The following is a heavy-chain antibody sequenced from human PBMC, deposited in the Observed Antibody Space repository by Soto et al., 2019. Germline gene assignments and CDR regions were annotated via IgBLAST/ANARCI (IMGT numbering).Heavy chain of an antibody. CDR1: GGSISSGGFH. Sequence: QVQLRESGPGLVKPSQTLSLTCSVSGGSISSGGFHWSWVRRHPGQGLEWIGNIYDSGSTYYNPSLKSRISISLDTSKNQFSLKLSSVTAADTAAYFCARSITMFRGVRFYFDSWGQGTLVTVSS. J-gene: IGHJ4*02. CDR2: IYDSGST. CDR3: ARSITMFRGVRFYFDS. D-gene: IGHD3-10*01. V-gene: IGHV4-31*03.